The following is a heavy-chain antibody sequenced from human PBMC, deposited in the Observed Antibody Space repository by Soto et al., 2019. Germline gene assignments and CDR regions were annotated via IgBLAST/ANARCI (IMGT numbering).Heavy chain of an antibody. CDR2: IYYSGST. D-gene: IGHD3-10*01. J-gene: IGHJ6*02. CDR3: SSGSYIDYYGMDV. CDR1: GGSISSGGYY. Sequence: PSETLSLTCTVSGGSISSGGYYWSWIRQHPGKGLEWIGYIYYSGSTYYNPSLKSRVTISVDTSKNQFSLKLSSVTAADTAVYYCSSGSYIDYYGMDVWGQGTTVTVSS. V-gene: IGHV4-31*03.